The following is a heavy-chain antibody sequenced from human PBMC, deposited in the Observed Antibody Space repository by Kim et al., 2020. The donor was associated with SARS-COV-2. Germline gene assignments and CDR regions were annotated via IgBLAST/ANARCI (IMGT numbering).Heavy chain of an antibody. J-gene: IGHJ5*02. Sequence: GGSLRLSCAASGFTVSSNYMSWVRQAPGKGLEWVSVIYSGGSTYYADSVKGRFTISRDNSKNTLYLQMNSLRAEDTAVYYRAREDYDILTGYSAIIGHWFDPWDQGTLVTVSS. CDR3: AREDYDILTGYSAIIGHWFDP. CDR1: GFTVSSNY. V-gene: IGHV3-66*02. CDR2: IYSGGST. D-gene: IGHD3-9*01.